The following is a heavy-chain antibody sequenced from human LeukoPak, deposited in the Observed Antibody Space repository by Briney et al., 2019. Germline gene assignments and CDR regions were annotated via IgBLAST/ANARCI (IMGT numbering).Heavy chain of an antibody. Sequence: PGGSLRLSCAASGFTFSSYAMSWVRQAPGKGLEWVSAISGSGGNTYYADSVKGRFTISRDNSKNTLYLQMNSLRAEDTAVYYCARATTVTTRGGVDYWGQGTLVTVSS. CDR3: ARATTVTTRGGVDY. CDR1: GFTFSSYA. CDR2: ISGSGGNT. V-gene: IGHV3-23*01. J-gene: IGHJ4*02. D-gene: IGHD4-17*01.